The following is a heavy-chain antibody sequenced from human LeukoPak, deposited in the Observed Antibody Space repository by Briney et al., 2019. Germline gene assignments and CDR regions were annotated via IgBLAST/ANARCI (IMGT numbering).Heavy chain of an antibody. CDR3: ARDGTMVRGAYFNYYGMDV. CDR2: INPSGGST. V-gene: IGHV1-46*01. Sequence: KPGASVKVSCKASGYTFTSYYMHWVRQAPGQGLEWMGIINPSGGSTSYAQKFQGRVTMTRDTSTSTVYMELSSLRSEDTAVYYCARDGTMVRGAYFNYYGMDVWGQGTTVTVSS. CDR1: GYTFTSYY. J-gene: IGHJ6*02. D-gene: IGHD3-10*01.